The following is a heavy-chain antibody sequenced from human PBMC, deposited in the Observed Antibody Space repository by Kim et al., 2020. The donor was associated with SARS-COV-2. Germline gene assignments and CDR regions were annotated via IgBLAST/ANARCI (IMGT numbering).Heavy chain of an antibody. CDR3: ARDMNPTVYDY. D-gene: IGHD4-4*01. J-gene: IGHJ4*02. CDR2: KT. V-gene: IGHV1-3*01. Sequence: KTKISQKVQGRVTVSKDTTANKAYMELRSLTSEDTAVYYCARDMNPTVYDYWGQGTLVTVSS.